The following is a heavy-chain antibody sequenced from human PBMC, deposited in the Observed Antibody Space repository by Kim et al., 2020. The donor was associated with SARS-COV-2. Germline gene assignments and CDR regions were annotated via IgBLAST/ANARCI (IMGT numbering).Heavy chain of an antibody. J-gene: IGHJ5*01. V-gene: IGHV1-8*01. D-gene: IGHD3-22*01. CDR3: ARGTYYYEKNGYYWFDS. CDR2: MNPNSGNT. Sequence: ASVKVSCKTSGYTFTSYHISWMRRATGQGLEWMGWMNPNSGNTGYTQKFQGRVTMTRDTSISTAYMELSSLRSEDTAVYYCARGTYYYEKNGYYWFDSWGQGTLVTVSS. CDR1: GYTFTSYH.